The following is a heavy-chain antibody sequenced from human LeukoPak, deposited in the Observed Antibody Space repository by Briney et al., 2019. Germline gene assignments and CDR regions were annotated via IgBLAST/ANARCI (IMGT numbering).Heavy chain of an antibody. Sequence: GGSLRLSCAASGFTFSTYVMSWVRQAPGKGLEWVSRINSDGSSTSYADSVKGRFTISRDNAKNTLYLQMNSLRAEDTAVYYCARAVRGGFDYWGQGTLVTVSS. V-gene: IGHV3-74*01. J-gene: IGHJ4*02. CDR3: ARAVRGGFDY. D-gene: IGHD3-16*01. CDR1: GFTFSTYV. CDR2: INSDGSST.